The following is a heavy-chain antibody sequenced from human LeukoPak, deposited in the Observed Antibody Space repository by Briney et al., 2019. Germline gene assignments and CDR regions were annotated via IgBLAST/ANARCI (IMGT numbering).Heavy chain of an antibody. CDR1: GFTFSICS. CDR2: ISGSGGST. CDR3: VKRPCGGDTYYVDY. J-gene: IGHJ4*02. D-gene: IGHD2-21*01. V-gene: IGHV3-23*01. Sequence: GGSLTLSWAASGFTFSICSMGCVRQAPGKGLEWVSTISGSGGSTYYPDSVKGRFTISRDNSKSVLYLIMNSMRAEDTAVYYCVKRPCGGDTYYVDYWGQGTLVTVSS.